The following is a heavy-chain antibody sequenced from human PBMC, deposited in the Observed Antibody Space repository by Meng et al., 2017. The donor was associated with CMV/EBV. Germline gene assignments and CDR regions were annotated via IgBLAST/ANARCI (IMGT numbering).Heavy chain of an antibody. CDR3: TRDAHLTTVTPNWFDP. V-gene: IGHV1-2*02. CDR2: INPNSGDT. CDR1: GDTFTEYY. Sequence: QGGLVQCGAALGKPGAAVTVACTVSGDTFTEYYMHWVRQDPGQGLEWMGCINPNSGDTNYAQKFQGRVTMTRDTSIRTAYMELSRLRSDDTAVYYCTRDAHLTTVTPNWFDPWGQGTLVTVSS. J-gene: IGHJ5*02. D-gene: IGHD4-17*01.